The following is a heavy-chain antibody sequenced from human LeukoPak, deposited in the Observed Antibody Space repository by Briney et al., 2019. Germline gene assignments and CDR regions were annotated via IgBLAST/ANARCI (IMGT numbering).Heavy chain of an antibody. CDR1: SDSISNSGWS. D-gene: IGHD3-3*01. J-gene: IGHJ5*02. Sequence: SETLSLTCIVSSDSISNSGWSWGWIRQPPGKGLEWIGTMPYDENVADNEIPSYNPSLKSRVSLSADTSKNQLSLKVNSVTAADTASYYCARLTLTGVGGRGWFDAWGQGTLVIVSS. V-gene: IGHV4-39*01. CDR2: MPYDENVADNEIP. CDR3: ARLTLTGVGGRGWFDA.